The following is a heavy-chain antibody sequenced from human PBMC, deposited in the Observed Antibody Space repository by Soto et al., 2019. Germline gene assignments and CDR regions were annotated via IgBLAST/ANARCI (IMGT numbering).Heavy chain of an antibody. CDR3: TAESYIPSIIARFAY. J-gene: IGHJ4*01. D-gene: IGHD2-21*01. Sequence: SWVRKAPGKGLEWVGRVKSKTHGGTTDFAAPVKGRFAISRDDSKNVVYLEMNSLKTEDTAIYYCTAESYIPSIIARFAYRVHGTPVIVSP. V-gene: IGHV3-15*01. CDR2: VKSKTHGGTT.